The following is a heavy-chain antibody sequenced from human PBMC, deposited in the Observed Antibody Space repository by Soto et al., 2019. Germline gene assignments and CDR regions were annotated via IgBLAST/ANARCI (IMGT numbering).Heavy chain of an antibody. CDR1: GYTFTSYA. J-gene: IGHJ6*02. CDR2: INAGNGNT. D-gene: IGHD2-2*02. V-gene: IGHV1-3*01. CDR3: ARVPGLADCSSTSCYTYYYYYGMDV. Sequence: ASVKVSCKASGYTFTSYAMHWLRQAPGQRLEWMGWINAGNGNTKYSQKFQGRVTITRDTSASTAYMELSSLRSEDTAVYYCARVPGLADCSSTSCYTYYYYYGMDVWGQGTTVTVSS.